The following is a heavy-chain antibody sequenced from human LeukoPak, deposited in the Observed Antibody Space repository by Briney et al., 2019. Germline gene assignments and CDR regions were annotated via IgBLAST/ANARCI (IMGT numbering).Heavy chain of an antibody. Sequence: GGSLRLSCAASGFTFSNAWMSWVRQAPGKGLEWVGRIKSKTDGGITDYAAPVKGRFTISRDDSKNTLYLQMNSLKTEDTAVYYCTTQADCSSTSCYGMDVWGQGTTVTVSS. V-gene: IGHV3-15*01. J-gene: IGHJ6*02. CDR3: TTQADCSSTSCYGMDV. CDR2: IKSKTDGGIT. CDR1: GFTFSNAW. D-gene: IGHD2-2*01.